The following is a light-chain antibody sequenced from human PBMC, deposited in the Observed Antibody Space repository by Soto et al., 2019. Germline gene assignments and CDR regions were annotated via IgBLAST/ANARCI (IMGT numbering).Light chain of an antibody. J-gene: IGLJ1*01. CDR1: SSDVGGYNY. Sequence: QSVLTQPASVSGSPVHSITISCTGTSSDVGGYNYVSWYQQHPGKAPKLMIYDVSNRPSGVSNRFSGSKSGNTASLTISGLQAEDEADYYCSSYTSSSTFYVFGTGTKVTVL. V-gene: IGLV2-14*01. CDR3: SSYTSSSTFYV. CDR2: DVS.